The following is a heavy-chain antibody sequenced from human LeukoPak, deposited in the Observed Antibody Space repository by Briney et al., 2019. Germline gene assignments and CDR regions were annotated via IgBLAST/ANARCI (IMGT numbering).Heavy chain of an antibody. CDR2: IGIGTSQI. Sequence: GGSLRLSCAASGFSFSAYSMNWVRQTPGKGLEWVSAIGIGTSQIWYADSVKGRFTISRDNAKNSLYLEMTSLRAEDTAVYYCAGRYCSSTSCYEGVYWGQGTLVTVSS. J-gene: IGHJ4*02. CDR1: GFSFSAYS. D-gene: IGHD2-2*01. CDR3: AGRYCSSTSCYEGVY. V-gene: IGHV3-21*04.